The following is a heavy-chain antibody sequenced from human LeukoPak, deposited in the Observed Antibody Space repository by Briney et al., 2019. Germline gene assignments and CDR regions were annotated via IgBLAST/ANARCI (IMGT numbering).Heavy chain of an antibody. D-gene: IGHD5-24*01. CDR3: AKDPGWLQYSIDY. CDR1: GFTFSSYG. Sequence: PGRSLRPSCAASGFTFSSYGMHWVRRAPGKGLEWVAVISYDGSNKYYADSVKGRFTISRDNSKNTLYLQMNSLRAEDTAVYYCAKDPGWLQYSIDYWGQGTLVTVSS. V-gene: IGHV3-30*18. CDR2: ISYDGSNK. J-gene: IGHJ4*02.